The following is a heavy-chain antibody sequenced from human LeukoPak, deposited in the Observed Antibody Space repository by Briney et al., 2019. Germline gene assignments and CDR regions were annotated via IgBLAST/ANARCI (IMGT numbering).Heavy chain of an antibody. Sequence: GGSLRLSCAASGITLSSYSMTWVRQAPGKGLEWVSSISSSSSYIYYADSVKGRFTISRDNAKNSLYLQMNSLRAEDTAVYYCARVRVRSSSRDWFDPWGQGTLVTVSS. CDR3: ARVRVRSSSRDWFDP. V-gene: IGHV3-21*01. J-gene: IGHJ5*02. D-gene: IGHD6-13*01. CDR1: GITLSSYS. CDR2: ISSSSSYI.